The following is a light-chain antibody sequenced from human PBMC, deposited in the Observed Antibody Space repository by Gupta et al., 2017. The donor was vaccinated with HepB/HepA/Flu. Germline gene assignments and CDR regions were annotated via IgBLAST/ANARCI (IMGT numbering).Light chain of an antibody. Sequence: SHVLPPPPPVSVAPGKTAWITCGGDSIGIKSVHWYQQRPGQAPVLVVFDDSDRPSGIPERFSGSNSGNTASLTISRVEAGDEADYYCQVWHSYNDHVVFGGGTRLTVL. CDR2: DDS. CDR3: QVWHSYNDHVV. J-gene: IGLJ2*01. CDR1: SIGIKS. V-gene: IGLV3-21*03.